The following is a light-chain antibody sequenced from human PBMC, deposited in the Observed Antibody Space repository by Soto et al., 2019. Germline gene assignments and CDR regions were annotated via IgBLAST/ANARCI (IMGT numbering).Light chain of an antibody. J-gene: IGKJ1*01. V-gene: IGKV3-15*01. Sequence: EIVMTQSPATLSVSPGERATLSCRASQSVSSNLAWYQQKPGQAPRRLMYGASTRATGIPARCSGSGSGTEFTLTISSLQSEDCAVYYCQQYNNRRTFGQGTKVAIK. CDR3: QQYNNRRT. CDR1: QSVSSN. CDR2: GAS.